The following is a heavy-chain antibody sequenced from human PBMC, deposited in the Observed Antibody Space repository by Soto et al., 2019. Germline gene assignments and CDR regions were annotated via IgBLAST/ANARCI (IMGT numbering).Heavy chain of an antibody. CDR1: GFTLSNYW. CDR3: ARVAYCSSSSCYSDFDS. J-gene: IGHJ4*02. V-gene: IGHV3-74*01. CDR2: ISSDGSST. Sequence: EVQLVESGGGLVQPGGSLRLSCAAPGFTLSNYWMLWARQAPGKGLVWVSRISSDGSSTNYADSVKGRFTISRDNAKNTLHLQMNSLGAEDTAVYYCARVAYCSSSSCYSDFDSWGEGTLVTVSS. D-gene: IGHD2-2*01.